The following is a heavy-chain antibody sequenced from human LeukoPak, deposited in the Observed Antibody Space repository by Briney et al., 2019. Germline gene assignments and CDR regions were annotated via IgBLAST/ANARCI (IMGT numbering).Heavy chain of an antibody. CDR3: ARGREAIFGVVIMRWFDP. Sequence: SETLSLTCTVSGGSISSGGYYWSWIRQHPGKGLEWIGYIYYSGSTYYNPSLKSRVTISVDTSKNQFSLKLSSVTAADTAVYYCARGREAIFGVVIMRWFDPWGQGTLVTVSS. J-gene: IGHJ5*02. CDR2: IYYSGST. V-gene: IGHV4-31*03. CDR1: GGSISSGGYY. D-gene: IGHD3-3*01.